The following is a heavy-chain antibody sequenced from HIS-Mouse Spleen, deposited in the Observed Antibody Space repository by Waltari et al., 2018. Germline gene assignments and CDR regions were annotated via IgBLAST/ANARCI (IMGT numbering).Heavy chain of an antibody. CDR1: GGSISSGGYY. D-gene: IGHD4-17*01. CDR2: IYYSGST. Sequence: QVQLQESGPGLVKPSQTLSLTCTVSGGSISSGGYYWSWIRQHPGKCLEWIGYIYYSGSTYYNPSLKSRVTISVDTSKNQFSLKLSSVTAADTAVYYCARDRRRRWTTVTLYYYYGMDVWGQGTTVTVSS. J-gene: IGHJ6*02. CDR3: ARDRRRRWTTVTLYYYYGMDV. V-gene: IGHV4-31*03.